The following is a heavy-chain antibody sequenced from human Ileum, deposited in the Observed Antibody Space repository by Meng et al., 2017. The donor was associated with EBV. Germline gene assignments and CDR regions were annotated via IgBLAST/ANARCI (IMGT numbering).Heavy chain of an antibody. V-gene: IGHV1-2*06. CDR3: TRSGRYFDTLPNDY. CDR1: GYTFTAYY. CDR2: INTNNGDA. Sequence: QVQLVQSGAEAKKPXXSXRGXCXASGYTFTAYYIHWVRQAPGQGLEWMGRINTNNGDADYAQNFQDRVTMTSDRSLSTAYLELTSLTSGDAALYFCTRSGRYFDTLPNDYWGQGTLVTVSS. D-gene: IGHD3-9*01. J-gene: IGHJ4*02.